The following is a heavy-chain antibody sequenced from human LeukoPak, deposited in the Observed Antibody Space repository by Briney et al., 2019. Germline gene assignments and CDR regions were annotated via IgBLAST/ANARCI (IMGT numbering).Heavy chain of an antibody. D-gene: IGHD6-6*01. J-gene: IGHJ4*02. CDR2: ISSSSSYI. CDR1: GSTFSSYS. V-gene: IGHV3-21*01. CDR3: ARDPDYSSSSEVDY. Sequence: PGGSLRLSCAASGSTFSSYSMNWVRQAPGKGLEWVSSISSSSSYIYYADSVKGRFTISRDDAKNSLYLQMNSLRAEDTAVYYCARDPDYSSSSEVDYWGQGTLVTVSS.